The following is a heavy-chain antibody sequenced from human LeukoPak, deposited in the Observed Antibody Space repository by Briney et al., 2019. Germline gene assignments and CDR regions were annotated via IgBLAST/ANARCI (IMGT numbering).Heavy chain of an antibody. Sequence: PGGSLRLSCAASGFTFSSYAMSWVRQAPGKGLEWVSAISGSGGSTYYADSVKGRFTISRDNSKNTLYLQMNSLRAEDTAVYCCAKDPILEWLLSPDDYWGQGTLVTVSS. J-gene: IGHJ4*02. CDR2: ISGSGGST. CDR3: AKDPILEWLLSPDDY. D-gene: IGHD3-3*01. V-gene: IGHV3-23*01. CDR1: GFTFSSYA.